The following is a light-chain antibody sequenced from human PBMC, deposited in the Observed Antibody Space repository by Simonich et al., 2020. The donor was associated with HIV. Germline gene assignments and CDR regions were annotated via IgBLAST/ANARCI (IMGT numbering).Light chain of an antibody. CDR3: QQYNNWPPT. Sequence: EIVLTQSPGTLSLSPGERATLSCRASQSVSSNYLAWYQQKPGQAPRLLIYGASSRATGIPARFSGSGSGTEFTLTISNMQSEDFTVYYCQQYNNWPPTFGQGTKVEIK. CDR1: QSVSSN. V-gene: IGKV3-15*01. J-gene: IGKJ1*01. CDR2: GAS.